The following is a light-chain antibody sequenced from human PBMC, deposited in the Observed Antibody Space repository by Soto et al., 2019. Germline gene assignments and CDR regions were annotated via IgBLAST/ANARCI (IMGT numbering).Light chain of an antibody. CDR1: SSDVGGYNY. V-gene: IGLV2-14*01. CDR2: EVD. Sequence: QSALAQPASVSGSPGQSTNISCTGTSSDVGGYNYVSWYQQHPGKAPKFLIYEVDNRASGVSDRFSGSKSGNTASLTISGLQAEDEADYYCSSYTSSNTLVFGTGTKVTVL. CDR3: SSYTSSNTLV. J-gene: IGLJ1*01.